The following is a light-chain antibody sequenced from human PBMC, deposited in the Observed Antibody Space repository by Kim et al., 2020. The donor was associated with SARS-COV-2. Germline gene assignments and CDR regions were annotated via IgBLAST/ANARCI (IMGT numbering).Light chain of an antibody. V-gene: IGKV3-11*01. CDR2: DAS. CDR1: QSVGNY. J-gene: IGKJ4*01. CDR3: QQRSNWPPLT. Sequence: EIVLTQSPATLSLSPGDRATLSCRASQSVGNYLAWYQQKPGQAPRLLIYDASNRATGIPDRFSGGGSGTDFTLTISSLEPEDFAVYYCQQRSNWPPLTFGGGTKVDIK.